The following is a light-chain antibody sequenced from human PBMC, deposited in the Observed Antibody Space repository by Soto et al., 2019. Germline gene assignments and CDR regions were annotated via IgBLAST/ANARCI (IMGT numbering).Light chain of an antibody. V-gene: IGLV2-8*01. CDR3: TSYIGSNNYV. CDR1: SSVVGGYNY. J-gene: IGLJ3*02. CDR2: EVT. Sequence: QSALTQPPSASGSPGQSITISCTGTSSVVGGYNYVSWYQQHPGKVPKLLIYEVTKRPPGVPDRFSGSKSGNTASLTVSGLQVEDEADYYCTSYIGSNNYVFGGGTKLTVL.